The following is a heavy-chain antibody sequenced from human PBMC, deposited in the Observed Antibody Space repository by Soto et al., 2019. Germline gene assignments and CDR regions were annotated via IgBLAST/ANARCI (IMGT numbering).Heavy chain of an antibody. V-gene: IGHV4-30-4*01. CDR2: IYYSGST. Sequence: QVQLQESGPGLVKPSQTLSLTCTVSGGSISSGDYYWSWIRQPPGKGLEWIGYIYYSGSTYYNPSLKSRVTISVDTSKNQFSLKLSSVTAADTAVYYCARGALYYYGSGTDGNDAFDIWGQGTMVTVSS. CDR1: GGSISSGDYY. D-gene: IGHD3-10*01. CDR3: ARGALYYYGSGTDGNDAFDI. J-gene: IGHJ3*02.